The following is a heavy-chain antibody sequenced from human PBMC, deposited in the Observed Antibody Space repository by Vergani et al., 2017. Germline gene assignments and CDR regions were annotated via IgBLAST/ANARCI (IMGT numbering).Heavy chain of an antibody. V-gene: IGHV5-51*01. D-gene: IGHD2-21*01. J-gene: IGHJ4*02. CDR1: ESSFISNE. Sequence: EVMLVQSGAEVKKPGESLKISCKYSESSFISNEIAWVRQMSGKGLQWMGNINPIDSKIAYSPSFQGQAIMSLDKSITTAYLQWRSLKVSDTAIYYCTRHVPCGDGACLHFDHWGQGTQVTVSS. CDR2: INPIDSKI. CDR3: TRHVPCGDGACLHFDH.